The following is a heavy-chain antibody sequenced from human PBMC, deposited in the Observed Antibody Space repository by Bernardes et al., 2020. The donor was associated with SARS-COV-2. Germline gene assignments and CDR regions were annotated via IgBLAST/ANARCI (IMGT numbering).Heavy chain of an antibody. Sequence: GGSLRLSCAASGFTFTNYAMAWVRQAPGKGLEWVSGISGSGGSTYYADSVRGRFTISRDNSKNTLYLQMNSLRAEDTAVYYCAKADHIVVVPGASFYFDNWGTGTLVTVSS. J-gene: IGHJ4*02. CDR3: AKADHIVVVPGASFYFDN. CDR1: GFTFTNYA. CDR2: ISGSGGST. D-gene: IGHD2-2*01. V-gene: IGHV3-23*01.